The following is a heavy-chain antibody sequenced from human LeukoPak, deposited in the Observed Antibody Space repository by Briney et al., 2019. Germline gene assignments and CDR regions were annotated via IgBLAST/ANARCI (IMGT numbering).Heavy chain of an antibody. CDR2: IKSKTDGGTT. J-gene: IGHJ4*02. CDR1: GFTFSNAW. CDR3: ATDIRQYYFDSSGY. V-gene: IGHV3-15*01. D-gene: IGHD3-22*01. Sequence: GGSLRLSCAAPGFTFSNAWMTWVRQAPGKGLEWVGRIKSKTDGGTTDYAAPVKGRFTMSRDDSKNMLYLQMNSLKTEDTAVYYCATDIRQYYFDSSGYWGQGTLVTVSS.